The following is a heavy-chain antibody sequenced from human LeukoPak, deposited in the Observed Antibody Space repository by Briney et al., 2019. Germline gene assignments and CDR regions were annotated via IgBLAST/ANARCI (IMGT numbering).Heavy chain of an antibody. V-gene: IGHV1-2*02. CDR3: ARRASKLPLDY. CDR1: GYTFTGYY. CDR2: INPNSGGT. D-gene: IGHD2-15*01. J-gene: IGHJ4*02. Sequence: ASVKVSCKASGYTFTGYYMHWVRQAPGQGLEWMGWINPNSGGTNFAQKFQGRVTMTRDMSTSTVYMELSSLRSEDTAVYYCARRASKLPLDYWGQGTLVTVSS.